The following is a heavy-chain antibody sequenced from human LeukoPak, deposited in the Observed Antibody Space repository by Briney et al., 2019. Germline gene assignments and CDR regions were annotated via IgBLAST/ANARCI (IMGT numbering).Heavy chain of an antibody. D-gene: IGHD3-3*01. CDR2: IYYSGST. CDR1: GGSISSGVYY. CDR3: ARAGGFFSPFGY. J-gene: IGHJ4*02. Sequence: SQTLSLTCTVSGGSISSGVYYWNWIRQHPGKGLEWIGYIYYSGSTYYNPSLKSRVTISVDTSKNQFSLKLSSVTAADTAVYYCARAGGFFSPFGYWGQGTLVTVSS. V-gene: IGHV4-31*03.